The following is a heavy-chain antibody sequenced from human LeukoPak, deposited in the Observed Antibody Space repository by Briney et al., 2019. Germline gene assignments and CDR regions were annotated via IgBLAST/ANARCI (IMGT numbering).Heavy chain of an antibody. V-gene: IGHV1-18*01. CDR1: GDTFTSYG. D-gene: IGHD5-24*01. Sequence: ASVKVSCKASGDTFTSYGISWVRQAPGQGLEWMGWISAYTGNTNYAQKIQGRVSMTTDTSTSTAYMELRRLRSDDTAVYYCARVMATTAIDYWGQGTLVTVSS. CDR3: ARVMATTAIDY. CDR2: ISAYTGNT. J-gene: IGHJ4*02.